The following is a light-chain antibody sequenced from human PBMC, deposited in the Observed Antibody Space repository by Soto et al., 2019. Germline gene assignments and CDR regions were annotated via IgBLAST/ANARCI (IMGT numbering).Light chain of an antibody. V-gene: IGLV2-14*01. J-gene: IGLJ1*01. CDR2: EVT. CDR1: SSDDGGFHY. CDR3: SSYSSSNTPSYV. Sequence: LTQPASVSGSPGQSLTISCTGTSSDDGGFHYVSWYQQHPGKAPKLIIYEVTNRPSGVSDRFSGSNSDNTASLTISGLQAEDEADYYCSSYSSSNTPSYVFGTGTKVTV.